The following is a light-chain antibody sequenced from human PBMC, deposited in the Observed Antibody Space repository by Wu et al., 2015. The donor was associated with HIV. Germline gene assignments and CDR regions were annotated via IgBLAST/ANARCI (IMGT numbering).Light chain of an antibody. CDR2: GTS. CDR1: QSIDSTY. J-gene: IGKJ4*01. CDR3: QQYFWPPFA. Sequence: EIVLTQSPGTLSLSPGERATLSCRASQSIDSTYLAWYQQKLGQAPRLLIYGTSSRAAGIPDRFSGSGSGTDFTLTINRVEPEDFAVYYCQQYFWPPFAFGRGTKVEIK. V-gene: IGKV3-20*01.